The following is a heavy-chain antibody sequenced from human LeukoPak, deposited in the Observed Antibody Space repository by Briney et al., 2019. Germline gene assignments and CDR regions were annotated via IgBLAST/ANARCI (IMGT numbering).Heavy chain of an antibody. D-gene: IGHD4-23*01. CDR3: ARQGYGGHSQGAADY. Sequence: ASVRVSCKASGYTFTSYGFSWVRQAPGQGLEWMGWISAHNGNTNYAQNLQGRVTMTTDTSTSTAYMELRSLRSDDTAVYYCARQGYGGHSQGAADYWGQGTLVTVSS. V-gene: IGHV1-18*01. J-gene: IGHJ4*02. CDR2: ISAHNGNT. CDR1: GYTFTSYG.